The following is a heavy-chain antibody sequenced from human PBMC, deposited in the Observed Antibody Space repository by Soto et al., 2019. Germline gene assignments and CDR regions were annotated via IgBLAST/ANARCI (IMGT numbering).Heavy chain of an antibody. CDR2: INSDGSIT. CDR3: AKDQSNSNPLYYFDF. Sequence: GGSLRLSCAASGFTFSSYWMHWVRQVPEKGLVWVSRINSDGSITNYADAVKGRFTISRDNVKNTLYLQMSSLRAEDTAVYYCAKDQSNSNPLYYFDFWGPGTLVTVSS. CDR1: GFTFSSYW. V-gene: IGHV3-74*01. J-gene: IGHJ4*02. D-gene: IGHD3-22*01.